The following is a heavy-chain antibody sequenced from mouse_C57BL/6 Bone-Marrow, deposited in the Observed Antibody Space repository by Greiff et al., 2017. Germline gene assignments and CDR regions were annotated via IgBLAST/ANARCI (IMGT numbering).Heavy chain of an antibody. J-gene: IGHJ1*03. Sequence: VQLQQSGPELVKPGASVKLSCKASGYTFTSYDINWVKQRPGQGLEWIGWIYPRDGSTKYNEKFKGKATLTVDTSSSPGYMELHSLTSEDSAVYFCARLECDGSSGDWYFDVWGTGTTVTVSS. D-gene: IGHD1-1*01. CDR1: GYTFTSYD. V-gene: IGHV1-85*01. CDR3: ARLECDGSSGDWYFDV. CDR2: IYPRDGST.